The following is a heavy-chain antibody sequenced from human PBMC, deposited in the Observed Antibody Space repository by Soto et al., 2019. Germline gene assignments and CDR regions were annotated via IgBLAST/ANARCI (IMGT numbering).Heavy chain of an antibody. V-gene: IGHV1-69*13. CDR3: AIDGAPSIADTWYYGMNV. CDR2: IIPIFGTA. Sequence: GASVQVSCKASGGTFSSYDISWVRQAPGQGLEWMGGIIPIFGTANYAQKFQGRVTITADASTRTAYMELSSLRSEDTAVYYCAIDGAPSIADTWYYGMNVWGQETTFTVSS. J-gene: IGHJ6*02. CDR1: GGTFSSYD. D-gene: IGHD6-6*01.